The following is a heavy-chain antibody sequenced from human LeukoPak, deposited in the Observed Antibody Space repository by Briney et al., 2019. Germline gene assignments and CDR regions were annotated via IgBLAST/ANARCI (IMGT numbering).Heavy chain of an antibody. D-gene: IGHD3-22*01. V-gene: IGHV3-23*01. Sequence: PGGSLRLSCAVSGFTFSSYAMGWVRQAPGKGLEWVSSISGSGGSAYYADSVKGRFTISRDNPKNTLHLQMNSLKVDDTAVYYCAKDQSPVTMIWTSFDYWGQGTLVTVSS. J-gene: IGHJ4*02. CDR1: GFTFSSYA. CDR3: AKDQSPVTMIWTSFDY. CDR2: ISGSGGSA.